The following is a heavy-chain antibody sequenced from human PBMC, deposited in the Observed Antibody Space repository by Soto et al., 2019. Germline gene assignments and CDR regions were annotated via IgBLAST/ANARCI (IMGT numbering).Heavy chain of an antibody. V-gene: IGHV3-48*02. D-gene: IGHD2-2*01. CDR2: ISSSSSTI. J-gene: IGHJ6*02. CDR3: ARDDPVPAAMGGEIYYYYYGMDV. Sequence: GGSLRLSCAASGFTFSSYSMNWVRQAPGKGLEWVSYISSSSSTIYYADSVKGRFTISRDNAKNSLYLQMNSLRDEDTAVYYCARDDPVPAAMGGEIYYYYYGMDVWGQGTTVTVSS. CDR1: GFTFSSYS.